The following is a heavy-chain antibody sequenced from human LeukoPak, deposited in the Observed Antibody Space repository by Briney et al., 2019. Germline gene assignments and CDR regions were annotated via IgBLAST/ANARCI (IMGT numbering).Heavy chain of an antibody. CDR1: GYSISSGHY. CDR2: IYHSGST. D-gene: IGHD3-22*01. Sequence: PSETLSLTCTVSGYSISSGHYWGWIRQPPGKGLEWIGSIYHSGSTYYNPSLKSRVTISVDTSKNQFSLKLSSVTAADTAVYYCARVSPAYVVYWGQGTLVTVSS. J-gene: IGHJ4*02. CDR3: ARVSPAYVVY. V-gene: IGHV4-38-2*02.